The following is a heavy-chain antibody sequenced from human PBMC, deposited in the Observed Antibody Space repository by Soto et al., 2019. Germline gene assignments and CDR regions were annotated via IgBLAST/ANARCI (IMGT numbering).Heavy chain of an antibody. CDR2: ISYDGSNK. V-gene: IGHV3-30*18. CDR1: GFTFSSYG. Sequence: GGSLRLSCAASGFTFSSYGMHWVRQAPGKGLEWVAVISYDGSNKYYADSVKGRFTISRDNSKNTLYLQMNGLRAEDTAVYYCAKPEAGAFDIWGQGTMVTVSS. CDR3: AKPEAGAFDI. J-gene: IGHJ3*02.